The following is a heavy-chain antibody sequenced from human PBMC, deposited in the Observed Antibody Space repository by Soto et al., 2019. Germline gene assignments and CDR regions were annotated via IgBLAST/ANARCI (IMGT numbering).Heavy chain of an antibody. CDR1: GGYFSGYY. Sequence: SETLSLTCAAYGGYFSGYYWSWMPQPPGEGLEWFGEINHSGSTNYNPSLTSRVTISVDTSKNQFSLKLTSVTAADTAVSYCARGGSGYYDSGSYYSPPDVWGQGTRVSVSS. J-gene: IGHJ6*02. V-gene: IGHV4-34*01. CDR2: INHSGST. CDR3: ARGGSGYYDSGSYYSPPDV. D-gene: IGHD3-10*01.